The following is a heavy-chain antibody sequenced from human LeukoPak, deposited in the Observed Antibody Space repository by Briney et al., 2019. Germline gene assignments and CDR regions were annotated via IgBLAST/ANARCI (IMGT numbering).Heavy chain of an antibody. V-gene: IGHV4-59*08. J-gene: IGHJ6*02. CDR2: IYYSGST. Sequence: PSETLSLTCTVSGGSISSYYWSWIRQPPGKGLEWIGYIYYSGSTYYNPSLKSRVTISVDTSKNQFSLKLSSVTAADTAVYYCARGIRGYSYGLQFYYYGMDVWGQGTTVTVSS. D-gene: IGHD5-18*01. CDR1: GGSISSYY. CDR3: ARGIRGYSYGLQFYYYGMDV.